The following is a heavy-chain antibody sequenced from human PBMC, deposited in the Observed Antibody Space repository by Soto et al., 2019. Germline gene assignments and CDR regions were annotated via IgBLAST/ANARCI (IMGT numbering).Heavy chain of an antibody. J-gene: IGHJ4*02. CDR3: ARDKITGLFGY. CDR1: GGSISSGDYD. CDR2: INHSGST. D-gene: IGHD2-8*02. Sequence: SETLSLTCTVSGGSISSGDYDWTWIRQPPGTGLEWIGEINHSGSTNYNPSLKSRVTISVDTSKNQFSLKLTSVTAADTAVYYCARDKITGLFGYWGQGTLVTVSS. V-gene: IGHV4-39*07.